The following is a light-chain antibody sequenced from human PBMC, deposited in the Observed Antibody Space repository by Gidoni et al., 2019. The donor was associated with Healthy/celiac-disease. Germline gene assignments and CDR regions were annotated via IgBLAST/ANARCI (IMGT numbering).Light chain of an antibody. CDR2: GAS. J-gene: IGKJ5*01. CDR3: QQYGSSPNT. Sequence: ELVLTQSPGTLSLSPGERATLSCRASQSVSSSYLAWYQQKPGQAPRLLIYGASSRATGIPDRFSGSGSGTDFTLTISRLVPEDFAVYYCQQYGSSPNTFGQGTRLEIK. CDR1: QSVSSSY. V-gene: IGKV3-20*01.